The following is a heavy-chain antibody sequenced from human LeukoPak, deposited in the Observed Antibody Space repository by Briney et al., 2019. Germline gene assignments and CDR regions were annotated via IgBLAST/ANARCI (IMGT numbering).Heavy chain of an antibody. CDR3: ARGLGSSGWYGGVDY. D-gene: IGHD6-19*01. CDR2: INWNGGST. CDR1: GFTLDDYG. Sequence: GGSLRLSCAASGFTLDDYGMSWVRPAPGKGLEWVSGINWNGGSTGYADSVKGRFTISRDNAKNSLYLQMNSLRAEDTALYHCARGLGSSGWYGGVDYWGQGTLVTVSS. J-gene: IGHJ4*02. V-gene: IGHV3-20*01.